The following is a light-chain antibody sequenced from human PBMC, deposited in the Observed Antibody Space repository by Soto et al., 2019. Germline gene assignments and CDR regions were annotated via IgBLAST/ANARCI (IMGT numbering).Light chain of an antibody. CDR3: QQYVTSPWA. Sequence: EIVLTQSPGTLSLSPGERATLSCRSSQSVSSSFLAWYQQKPGQAPRLLIYGASNRATGIPDRFSGSGSGTDFTLTISRLEPEDFAVYYCQQYVTSPWALGHGTKVDSK. V-gene: IGKV3-20*01. J-gene: IGKJ1*01. CDR1: QSVSSSF. CDR2: GAS.